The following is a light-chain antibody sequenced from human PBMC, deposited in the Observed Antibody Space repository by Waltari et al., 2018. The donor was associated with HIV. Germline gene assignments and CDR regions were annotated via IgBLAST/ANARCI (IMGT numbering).Light chain of an antibody. V-gene: IGLV2-23*02. CDR1: NNDIGSYDY. Sequence: QSALTQPAYVSASPGQSITIFCSGTNNDIGSYDYVSWYQFLPNKAPRLIIFDVNRRSSGFSFRFSGSKSGYTASLMIFDLQSEDEGEYFCSSYVTGGTYVFGSGTRVIV. CDR3: SSYVTGGTYV. J-gene: IGLJ1*01. CDR2: DVN.